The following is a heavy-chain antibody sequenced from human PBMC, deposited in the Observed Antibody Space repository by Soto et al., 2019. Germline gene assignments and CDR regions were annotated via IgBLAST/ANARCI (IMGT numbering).Heavy chain of an antibody. Sequence: VGSLRLSCAASVFTFSSYSMNCVRHAPGKWLEWVSSISSSSSYIYYADSVKGRFTISRDNAKNSLYLQMSSLRAEDTAVYYWVRLSGTLDAFHILGQGTMVNVSS. CDR1: VFTFSSYS. CDR2: ISSSSSYI. CDR3: VRLSGTLDAFHI. D-gene: IGHD3-3*01. J-gene: IGHJ3*02. V-gene: IGHV3-21*01.